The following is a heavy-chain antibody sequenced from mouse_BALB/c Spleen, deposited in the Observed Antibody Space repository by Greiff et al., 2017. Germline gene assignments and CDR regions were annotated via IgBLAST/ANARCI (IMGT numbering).Heavy chain of an antibody. V-gene: IGHV7-3*02. CDR1: GFTFTDYY. J-gene: IGHJ2*01. CDR3: ARDSHYYGSSYFYFDY. CDR2: IRNKANGYTT. D-gene: IGHD1-1*01. Sequence: EVQVVESGGGLVQPGGSLRLSCATSGFTFTDYYMSWVRQPPGKALEWLGFIRNKANGYTTEYSASVKGRFTISRDNSQSILYLQMNTLRAEDSATYYCARDSHYYGSSYFYFDYWGQGTTLTVSS.